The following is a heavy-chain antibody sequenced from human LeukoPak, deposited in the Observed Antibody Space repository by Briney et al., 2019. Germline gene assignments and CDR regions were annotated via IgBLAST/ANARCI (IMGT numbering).Heavy chain of an antibody. Sequence: PSETLSLTCTVSGGSISSYYWSWIRQPPGKGLEWIGYIYYSGSTNYNPSLKSRVTISVDTSKNQFSLKLSSVTAADTAVYYCARKEYYDFWSGYMDVWGKGTTVTVSS. J-gene: IGHJ6*03. D-gene: IGHD3-3*01. CDR3: ARKEYYDFWSGYMDV. CDR2: IYYSGST. V-gene: IGHV4-59*01. CDR1: GGSISSYY.